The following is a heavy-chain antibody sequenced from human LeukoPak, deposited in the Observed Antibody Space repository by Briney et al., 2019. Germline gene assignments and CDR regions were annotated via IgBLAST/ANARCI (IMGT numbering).Heavy chain of an antibody. CDR1: GGTFSSYA. J-gene: IGHJ2*01. V-gene: IGHV1-69*06. Sequence: SVKVSCTASGGTFSSYAISWVRQAPGQGLEWMGGIIPIFGTANYAQKFQGRVTITADKSTSTAYMELSSLRSEDTAVYYCARDNTGTWYFDLWGRGTLVTVSS. CDR2: IIPIFGTA. CDR3: ARDNTGTWYFDL. D-gene: IGHD3-10*01.